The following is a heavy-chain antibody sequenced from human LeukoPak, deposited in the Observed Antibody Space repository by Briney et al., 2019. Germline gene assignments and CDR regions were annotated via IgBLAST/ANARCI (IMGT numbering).Heavy chain of an antibody. CDR1: GGTFSSYA. CDR3: VRDLGVSTAAAGAS. CDR2: IIPIFGTA. D-gene: IGHD6-13*01. V-gene: IGHV1-69*05. J-gene: IGHJ5*02. Sequence: SVKVSCKASGGTFSSYAISWVRQAPGQGLEWMGRIIPIFGTANYAQKFQGRVTITTDESTSTAYMELSSLRSEDTAVYYCVRDLGVSTAAAGASWGQGTLVTVSS.